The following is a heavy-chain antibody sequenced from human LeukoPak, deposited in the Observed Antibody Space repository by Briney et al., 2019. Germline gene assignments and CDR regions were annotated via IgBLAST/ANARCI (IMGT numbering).Heavy chain of an antibody. J-gene: IGHJ6*02. Sequence: PGGSLRLSCAASGFTFSDYYMSWIRQAPGKGLEWISYISSSSSYTNYADSVKGRFTISRDNSKNTLYLQMNSLRAEDTAVYYCAKDRGCSSTSCYYYYYGMDVWGQGTTVTVSS. D-gene: IGHD2-2*01. CDR2: ISSSSSYT. CDR1: GFTFSDYY. V-gene: IGHV3-11*06. CDR3: AKDRGCSSTSCYYYYYGMDV.